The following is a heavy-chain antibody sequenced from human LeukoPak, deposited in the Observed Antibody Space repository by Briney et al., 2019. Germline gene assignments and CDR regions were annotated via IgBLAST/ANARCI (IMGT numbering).Heavy chain of an antibody. Sequence: ASVKVSCKASGYTFSNNCITWVRQAPGQGLEWMGWIAADNRKTYYEHNLQDRVTMTTDSSTNTAYMDLRSLRSDDTAVYYCARVYWNGGRAFDYWGQGTLVTVSS. J-gene: IGHJ4*02. CDR2: IAADNRKT. CDR1: GYTFSNNC. CDR3: ARVYWNGGRAFDY. V-gene: IGHV1-18*01. D-gene: IGHD1-1*01.